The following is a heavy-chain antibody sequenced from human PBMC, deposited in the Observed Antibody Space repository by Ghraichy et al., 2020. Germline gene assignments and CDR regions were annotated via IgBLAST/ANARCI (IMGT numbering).Heavy chain of an antibody. J-gene: IGHJ4*02. V-gene: IGHV3-23*01. CDR2: ISGSGGST. CDR3: ARDHGLGELSWEKNIDD. CDR1: GFTFSSYA. Sequence: GGSLRLSCAASGFTFSSYAMSWVRQAPGKGLEWVSAISGSGGSTYYADSVKGRFTISRDNAKNTLYLQMNSLRAEDTAVYYCARDHGLGELSWEKNIDDWGQGTLVTVSS. D-gene: IGHD3-16*02.